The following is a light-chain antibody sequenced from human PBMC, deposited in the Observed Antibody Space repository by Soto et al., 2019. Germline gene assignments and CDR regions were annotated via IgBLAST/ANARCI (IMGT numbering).Light chain of an antibody. V-gene: IGKV3-15*01. Sequence: EIVMTQSPGTLSVSPGERDTLSCRASQSVSGNLARYQQKPGQAPRLLTYGASTRATGIPARFSGNGCGKEFTLTISSLKPEDLAVYCCQQYSAWSSLTLGGRTKVEIK. CDR1: QSVSGN. CDR2: GAS. CDR3: QQYSAWSSLT. J-gene: IGKJ4*02.